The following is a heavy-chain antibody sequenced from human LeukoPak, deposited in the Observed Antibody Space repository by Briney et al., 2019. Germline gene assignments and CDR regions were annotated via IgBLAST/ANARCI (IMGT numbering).Heavy chain of an antibody. CDR1: VGSITRSAYC. V-gene: IGHV4-39*01. CDR3: ARRLGYYGPVDY. Sequence: SGTLSLTRTVSVGSITRSAYCSGWIRHPPGKGLGWVGSIFYSGTTYYNPPLKSRVTISVDTSKNQFSLKLSSVTAADTAVYYCARRLGYYGPVDYWGQGTLVTVSS. J-gene: IGHJ4*02. CDR2: IFYSGTT. D-gene: IGHD3-10*01.